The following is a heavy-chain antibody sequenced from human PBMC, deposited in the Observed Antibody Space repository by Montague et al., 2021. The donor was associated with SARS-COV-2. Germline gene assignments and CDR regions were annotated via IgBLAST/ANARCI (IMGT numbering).Heavy chain of an antibody. V-gene: IGHV4-59*11. CDR3: AREFRIELWQTNWYFGL. D-gene: IGHD3-16*01. J-gene: IGHJ2*01. CDR2: LDHCGDT. CDR1: GGSLSRRY. Sequence: SETLSLTCLVSGGSLSRRYWGWIRQPPGKRLEWIGYLDHCGDTKYNPSPKSRATISVDTSKNQFALRLSSVTAADTAVYYCAREFRIELWQTNWYFGLWGRGTLVTVSS.